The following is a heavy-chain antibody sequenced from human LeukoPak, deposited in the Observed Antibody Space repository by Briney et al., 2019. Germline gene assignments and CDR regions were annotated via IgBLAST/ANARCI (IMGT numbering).Heavy chain of an antibody. CDR1: GGSISSYY. V-gene: IGHV4-59*01. CDR2: IYYSGST. D-gene: IGHD3-10*01. J-gene: IGHJ4*02. Sequence: SETLSLTCTVSGGSISSYYWSWIRQPPGKGLEWIEYIYYSGSTNYNPSLKSRVTISVDTSKNQFSLKLSSVTAADTAVYYCARNTYYYGSGAMTDYWGQGTLVTVSS. CDR3: ARNTYYYGSGAMTDY.